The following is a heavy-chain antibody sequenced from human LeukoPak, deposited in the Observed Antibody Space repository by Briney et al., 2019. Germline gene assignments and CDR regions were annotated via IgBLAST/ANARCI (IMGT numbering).Heavy chain of an antibody. Sequence: GGSLRLSCAASGFTFSVHWRDWLRQAPGDGLALVSRINGGGSATNYAGAMKGRFTISRDNARNIVYLQMNSLREDDTAVYYCARDLNWGQVDYWGQGTLVTVSS. D-gene: IGHD7-27*01. V-gene: IGHV3-74*01. CDR3: ARDLNWGQVDY. J-gene: IGHJ4*02. CDR1: GFTFSVHW. CDR2: INGGGSAT.